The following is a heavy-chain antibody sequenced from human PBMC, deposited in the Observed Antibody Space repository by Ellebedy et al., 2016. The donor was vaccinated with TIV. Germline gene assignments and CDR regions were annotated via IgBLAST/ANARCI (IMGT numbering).Heavy chain of an antibody. D-gene: IGHD1-26*01. CDR2: ISGYNGNT. CDR3: ARDRAWVMVGATIDDY. V-gene: IGHV1-18*04. CDR1: GYTFTSYG. Sequence: ASVKVSCKASGYTFTSYGISWVRQAPGQGLEWMGWISGYNGNTNYAQKLQGRVKMTTETSTSTAYMELRSLRSSAPAVYYCARDRAWVMVGATIDDYWGQGTLVTVSS. J-gene: IGHJ4*02.